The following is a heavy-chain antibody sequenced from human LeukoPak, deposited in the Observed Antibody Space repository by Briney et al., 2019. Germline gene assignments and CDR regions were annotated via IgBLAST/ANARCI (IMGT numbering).Heavy chain of an antibody. CDR3: ARGAAAGFDY. CDR1: ADSIRDSY. V-gene: IGHV4-59*01. J-gene: IGHJ4*02. CDR2: ISDSGRT. D-gene: IGHD6-13*01. Sequence: SETLSLTCSVSADSIRDSYFSWIRQPPGKGLEWIGHISDSGRTNYNPSLKSRVTISIDTSKSQFSLKVNSVTAADTAVYYCARGAAAGFDYWGQGTLVTVSS.